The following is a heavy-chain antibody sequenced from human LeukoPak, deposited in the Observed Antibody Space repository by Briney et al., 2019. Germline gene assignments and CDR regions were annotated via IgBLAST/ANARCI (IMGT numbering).Heavy chain of an antibody. CDR1: GDSVSRSDSY. CDR3: ARRRYYDGSGYLE. D-gene: IGHD3-22*01. V-gene: IGHV4-39*01. Sequence: SETLSLTCSVSGDSVSRSDSYWDWIRQPPGKGLEWIGTIYHSGRTYYSPSLKSRVTMSVDPSNNQFSLNLRSVTAADTAVYYCARRRYYDGSGYLEWGQGTLLSVSS. CDR2: IYHSGRT. J-gene: IGHJ1*01.